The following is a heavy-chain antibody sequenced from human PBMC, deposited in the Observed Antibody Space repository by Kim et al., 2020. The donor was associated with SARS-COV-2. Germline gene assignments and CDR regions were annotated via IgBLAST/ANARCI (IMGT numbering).Heavy chain of an antibody. D-gene: IGHD3-22*01. Sequence: SETLSLTCTVSGGSISSYYWSWIRQPPGKGLEWIGYIYYSGSTNYNPSLKSRVTISVDTSKNQFSLKLSSVTAADTAVYYCARDLAYYDSSGYYFNWFDPWGQGTLVTVSS. CDR2: IYYSGST. V-gene: IGHV4-59*13. CDR3: ARDLAYYDSSGYYFNWFDP. CDR1: GGSISSYY. J-gene: IGHJ5*02.